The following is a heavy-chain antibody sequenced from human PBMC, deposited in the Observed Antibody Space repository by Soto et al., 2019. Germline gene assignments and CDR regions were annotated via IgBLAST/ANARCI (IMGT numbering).Heavy chain of an antibody. Sequence: SETLSLTFPVSGGSISSGDYYWSWIRQPPGKGLEWLGYIYYSGSTYYNPSLKSRVTISVDTSKNQFSLKLSSVTAADTAVYYCARGVTSISATECVEPLGQATLVTV. D-gene: IGHD6-6*01. CDR2: IYYSGST. J-gene: IGHJ5*02. V-gene: IGHV4-30-4*01. CDR3: ARGVTSISATECVEP. CDR1: GGSISSGDYY.